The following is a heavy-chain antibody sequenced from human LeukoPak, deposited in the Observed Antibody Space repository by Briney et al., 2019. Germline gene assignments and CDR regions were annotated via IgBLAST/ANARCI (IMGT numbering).Heavy chain of an antibody. D-gene: IGHD2-2*01. CDR2: IIPILGIA. CDR1: GGTFSSYA. CDR3: ARDASYCSSTSCPDVSVDY. Sequence: ASVKVSCKASGGTFSSYAISWVRQAPGQGLEWMGRIIPILGIANYAQKFQGRVTITADKSTSTAYMELSSPRSEDTAVYYCARDASYCSSTSCPDVSVDYWGQGTLVTVSS. V-gene: IGHV1-69*04. J-gene: IGHJ4*02.